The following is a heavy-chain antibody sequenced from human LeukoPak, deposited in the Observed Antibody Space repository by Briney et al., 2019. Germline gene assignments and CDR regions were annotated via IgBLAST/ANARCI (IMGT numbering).Heavy chain of an antibody. J-gene: IGHJ4*02. CDR2: IALNDDDT. V-gene: IGHV3-23*01. D-gene: IGHD3-9*01. CDR3: ARARYVDWLCDY. Sequence: PGGSLRLSCAVSGFFFAGYGMTWLRQAPGKGLEWVSGIALNDDDTDYADSVRGRFTISRDNFQSSLYLQMNSLRAEDTAVYYCARARYVDWLCDYWGQGTLVTVSS. CDR1: GFFFAGYG.